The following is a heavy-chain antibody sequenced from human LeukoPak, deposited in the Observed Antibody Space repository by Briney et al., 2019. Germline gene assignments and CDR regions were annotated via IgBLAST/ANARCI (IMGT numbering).Heavy chain of an antibody. CDR2: ISAYNGNT. J-gene: IGHJ4*02. CDR3: ARSATFDY. V-gene: IGHV1-18*04. CDR1: GYTFTGYY. Sequence: ASVKVSCKASGYTFTGYYMHWVRQAPGQGLEWMGWISAYNGNTNYAQKLQGRVTMTTDTSTSTAYMELRSLRSDDTAVYYCARSATFDYWGQGTLATVSS.